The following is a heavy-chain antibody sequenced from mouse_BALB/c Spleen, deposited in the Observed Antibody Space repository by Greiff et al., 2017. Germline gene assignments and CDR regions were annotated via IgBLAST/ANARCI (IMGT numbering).Heavy chain of an antibody. Sequence: VQLQQPGAELVRPGASVKLSCKASGYTFTSYWINWVKQRPGQGLEWIGNIYPSDSYTNYNQKFKDKATLTVDKSSSTAYMQLSSPTSEDSAVYYCTRSTMITTGYAMDYWGQGTSVTVSS. D-gene: IGHD2-4*01. J-gene: IGHJ4*01. CDR3: TRSTMITTGYAMDY. CDR1: GYTFTSYW. CDR2: IYPSDSYT. V-gene: IGHV1-69*02.